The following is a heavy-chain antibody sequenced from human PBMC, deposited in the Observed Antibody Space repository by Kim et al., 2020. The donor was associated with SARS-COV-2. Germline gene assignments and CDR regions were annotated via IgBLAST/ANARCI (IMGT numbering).Heavy chain of an antibody. CDR3: AREGGGSSGWSWFDP. Sequence: GGSLRLSCAASGFTFSSYSMNWVRQAPGKGLEWVSSISSSSSYIYYADSVKGRFTISRDNAKNSLYLQMKSLRAEDTAVYYCAREGGGSSGWSWFDPWGQGTLVTVSS. J-gene: IGHJ5*02. CDR2: ISSSSSYI. D-gene: IGHD6-19*01. V-gene: IGHV3-21*01. CDR1: GFTFSSYS.